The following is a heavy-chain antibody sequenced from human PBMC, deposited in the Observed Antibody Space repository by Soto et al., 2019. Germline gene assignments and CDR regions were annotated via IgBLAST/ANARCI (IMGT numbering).Heavy chain of an antibody. CDR3: ARESRSELGTVEY. V-gene: IGHV4-4*07. J-gene: IGHJ4*02. Sequence: SETLSLTCTVSGASISNYYWSWIRQPAGKGLECLGRIYASGTTTYNPALRSRVTMSDDTSKNQFSLNLNAVTAADTAVYYCARESRSELGTVEYWGQGTLVTVSS. CDR1: GASISNYY. D-gene: IGHD1-1*01. CDR2: IYASGTT.